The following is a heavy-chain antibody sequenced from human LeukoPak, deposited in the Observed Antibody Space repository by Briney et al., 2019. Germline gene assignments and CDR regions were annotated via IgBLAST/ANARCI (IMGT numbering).Heavy chain of an antibody. CDR2: IYYSGST. V-gene: IGHV4-31*11. Sequence: SETLSLTCAVYGGSFSGYYWSWIRQHPGKGLEWIGYIYYSGSTYYNPSLKSRVTISVDTSKNQFSLKLSSVTAADTAVYYCARGGDPGKYYYDSSGYYGYWGQGTLVTVSS. CDR3: ARGGDPGKYYYDSSGYYGY. CDR1: GGSFSGYY. D-gene: IGHD3-22*01. J-gene: IGHJ4*02.